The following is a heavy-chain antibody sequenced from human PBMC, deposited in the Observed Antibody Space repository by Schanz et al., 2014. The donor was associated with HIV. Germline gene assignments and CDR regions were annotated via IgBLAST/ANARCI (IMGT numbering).Heavy chain of an antibody. J-gene: IGHJ4*03. D-gene: IGHD3-3*01. CDR3: ARARFGD. V-gene: IGHV3-11*01. CDR1: GFTFSDHY. Sequence: VQLVESGGGLVQPGGSLRLSCAASGFTFSDHYISWIRLVPGKGLEWVSFISGSSDAVFYADSVKGRFTVSRDNTKNLLFLQMNSLSAADTAVYFCARARFGDWGQGTLVTVSS. CDR2: ISGSSDAV.